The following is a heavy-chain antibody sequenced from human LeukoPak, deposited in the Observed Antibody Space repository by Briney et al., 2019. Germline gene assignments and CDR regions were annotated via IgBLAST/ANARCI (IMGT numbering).Heavy chain of an antibody. CDR2: IRGNGATT. CDR1: GITFSSHA. CDR3: AKAYHDSGCLIDY. Sequence: GGSLRLSCAASGITFSSHAMTWVRQAPGKGLEWVAAIRGNGATTDYADSVKGRFTISRDNSKSTLYLQVNSLRAEDTAVYYCAKAYHDSGCLIDYWGQGTLVTVSS. D-gene: IGHD6-19*01. J-gene: IGHJ4*02. V-gene: IGHV3-23*01.